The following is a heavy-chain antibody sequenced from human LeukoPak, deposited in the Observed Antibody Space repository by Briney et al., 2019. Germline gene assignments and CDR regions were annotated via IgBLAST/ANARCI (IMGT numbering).Heavy chain of an antibody. CDR1: GGSFSSGGFY. Sequence: TLSLTCTVSGGSFSSGGFYWSWLRQHPGKALEWIGYISYIGNTYYNASLRSRVTISVDTSKNQFSLKLSSLTAADTAVYYCAREKVTTETNWFDPWGQGTLVTVSS. D-gene: IGHD4-11*01. V-gene: IGHV4-31*03. CDR3: AREKVTTETNWFDP. CDR2: ISYIGNT. J-gene: IGHJ5*02.